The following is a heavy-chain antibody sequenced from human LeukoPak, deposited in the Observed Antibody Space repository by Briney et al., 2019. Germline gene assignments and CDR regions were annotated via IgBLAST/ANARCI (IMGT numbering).Heavy chain of an antibody. CDR1: GGSISSYY. Sequence: SETLSLTCTVSGGSISSYYWSWIRQPPGKGLECIGYIYYSGGTNYNPSLKSRVTISVDTSKNQFSLKLSSVTAADTAVYYCARRDSSGYLAFDIWGQGTMVTVSS. CDR3: ARRDSSGYLAFDI. J-gene: IGHJ3*02. CDR2: IYYSGGT. V-gene: IGHV4-59*01. D-gene: IGHD3-22*01.